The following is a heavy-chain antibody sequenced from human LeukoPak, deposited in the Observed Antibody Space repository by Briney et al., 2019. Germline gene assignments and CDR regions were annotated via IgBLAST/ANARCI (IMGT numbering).Heavy chain of an antibody. D-gene: IGHD4-23*01. CDR3: AKGASVWLLESRFDP. CDR2: IGWNGGNV. J-gene: IGHJ5*02. Sequence: GRSLRLSCVASGFNLDEYAMHWVRQPPGKGLEWVSGIGWNGGNVGYADSVKGRVTVSRDNAKNSLYLQLSSLRPEDTALYYCAKGASVWLLESRFDPGGQGTMVTVSS. V-gene: IGHV3-9*01. CDR1: GFNLDEYA.